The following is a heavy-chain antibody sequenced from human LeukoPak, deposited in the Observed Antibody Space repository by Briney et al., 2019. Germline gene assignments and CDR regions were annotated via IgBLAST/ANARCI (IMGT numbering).Heavy chain of an antibody. Sequence: GGSLRLSCATSGFTFSSYWMNWVRQAPGKGLEWVANIKQDGSEKHYVDSVKGRFTISRDNAKNSLYLQMNSLRAEDTAVYYCARDAFSYYYYYMDVWGKGTTVTVSS. CDR2: IKQDGSEK. J-gene: IGHJ6*03. CDR1: GFTFSSYW. CDR3: ARDAFSYYYYYMDV. V-gene: IGHV3-7*01.